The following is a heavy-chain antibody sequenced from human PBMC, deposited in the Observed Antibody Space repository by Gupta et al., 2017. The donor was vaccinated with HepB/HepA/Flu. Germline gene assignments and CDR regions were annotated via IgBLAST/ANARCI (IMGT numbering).Heavy chain of an antibody. CDR2: SYYSGRT. V-gene: IGHV4-59*01. Sequence: VQLQQSAPGSVSPSETVSLTCTVSAFSISSFYWSGIRPPPGKGLEWIGYSYYSGRTNYNPSLKSRVTISVDTAKNQFSLKLSTVTAADTAVYYCARWRGTRWFDPWGQGTLVTVSS. D-gene: IGHD3-3*01. CDR3: ARWRGTRWFDP. J-gene: IGHJ5*02. CDR1: AFSISSFY.